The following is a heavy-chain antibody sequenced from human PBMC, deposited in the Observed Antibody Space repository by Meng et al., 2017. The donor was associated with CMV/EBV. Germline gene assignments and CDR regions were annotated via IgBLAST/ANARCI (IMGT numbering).Heavy chain of an antibody. CDR1: VVPIRPHY. CDR2: IHYTGRA. D-gene: IGHD1-1*01. V-gene: IGHV4-59*11. Sequence: WYPGLVKLSETMSLLCRGSVVPIRPHYWRWVRPTPGKGLEWIASIHYTGRADYSPSLKSRLTISVDKSDSQLSLKLSSVTPADTAMYYCAERGGGYWGQGILVTVSS. J-gene: IGHJ4*02. CDR3: AERGGGY.